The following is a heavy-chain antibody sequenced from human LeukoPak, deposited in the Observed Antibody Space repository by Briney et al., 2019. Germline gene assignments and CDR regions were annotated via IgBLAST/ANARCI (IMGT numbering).Heavy chain of an antibody. V-gene: IGHV3-48*01. CDR3: ASNMVRGVFDY. CDR2: ISSSTSTI. Sequence: PGGSLRLSCAASGFTFSSYSMNWVRQAPGKGLDWVSYISSSTSTIYYADSVKGRFTISRDNSKSTLYLQMNSLRAEDTAVYYCASNMVRGVFDYWGQGTLVTVSS. CDR1: GFTFSSYS. J-gene: IGHJ4*02. D-gene: IGHD3-10*01.